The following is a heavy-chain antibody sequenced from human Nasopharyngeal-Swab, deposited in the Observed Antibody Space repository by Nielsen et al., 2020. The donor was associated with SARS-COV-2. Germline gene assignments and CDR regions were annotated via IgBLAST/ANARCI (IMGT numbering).Heavy chain of an antibody. Sequence: GESLKISCEGSGYIFTNYWIGWVRQMPGKGLDWMGIIYPGDSETRYSPSFECQVTISVDKSISTAYLQWSSLKASDTAMYYCARVQGYCTGGSCYSVFYYFAMDVWGQGTTVTVSS. D-gene: IGHD2-15*01. CDR1: GYIFTNYW. CDR2: IYPGDSET. V-gene: IGHV5-51*01. CDR3: ARVQGYCTGGSCYSVFYYFAMDV. J-gene: IGHJ6*02.